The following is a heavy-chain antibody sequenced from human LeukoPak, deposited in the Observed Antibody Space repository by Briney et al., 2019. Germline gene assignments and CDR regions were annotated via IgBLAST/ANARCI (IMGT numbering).Heavy chain of an antibody. CDR2: IYYSGST. J-gene: IGHJ6*04. CDR1: GGSISSYY. V-gene: IGHV4-59*01. Sequence: SETRSLTCTVSGGSISSYYRSWIRQPPGKGLEWIGYIYYSGSTNYNPSLTSRVTISVDTSKNQFSLKLSSVTAADTAVYYCARDMRAYYDILTGYPPLYGMDVWGKGTTVTVSS. D-gene: IGHD3-9*01. CDR3: ARDMRAYYDILTGYPPLYGMDV.